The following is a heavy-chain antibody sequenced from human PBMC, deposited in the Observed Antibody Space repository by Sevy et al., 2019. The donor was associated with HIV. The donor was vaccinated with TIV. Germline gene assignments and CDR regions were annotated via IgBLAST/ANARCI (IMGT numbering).Heavy chain of an antibody. CDR1: GYTFTGYY. CDR2: INPNSGGT. Sequence: ASVKVSCKASGYTFTGYYMHWVRQAPGQGLEWMGWINPNSGGTNYAQKFQGRVTMTRDTSISTAYMELSRLRSDDTAAYYCARERVYCSGGSCKPGGWFDPWGQGTPVTVSS. CDR3: ARERVYCSGGSCKPGGWFDP. J-gene: IGHJ5*02. V-gene: IGHV1-2*02. D-gene: IGHD2-15*01.